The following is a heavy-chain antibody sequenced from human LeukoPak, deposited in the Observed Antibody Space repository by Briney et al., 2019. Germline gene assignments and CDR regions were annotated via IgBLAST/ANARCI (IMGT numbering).Heavy chain of an antibody. J-gene: IGHJ3*02. V-gene: IGHV7-4-1*02. D-gene: IGHD3-22*01. CDR3: ARDKTEYYYDSTYAFDI. CDR2: INTNTGNP. Sequence: ASVKVSCKASGYTFTSYAMNWVRQAPGQGLEWMGWINTNTGNPTYAQGFTGRFVFSLDTSVSTAYLQISSLKAEDTAVYYCARDKTEYYYDSTYAFDIWGQGTMVTVSS. CDR1: GYTFTSYA.